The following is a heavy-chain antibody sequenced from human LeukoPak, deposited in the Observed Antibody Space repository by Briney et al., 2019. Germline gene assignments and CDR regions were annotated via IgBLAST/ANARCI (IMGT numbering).Heavy chain of an antibody. CDR3: AIAGGGSDAFDI. V-gene: IGHV1-2*05. J-gene: IGHJ3*02. CDR1: GYTFTAYY. D-gene: IGHD2-15*01. CDR2: INPNSGGT. Sequence: GASVKVSCKASGYTFTAYYIHWVRQAPGQGLEWMGRINPNSGGTSYAQKFQGRVTMTRDTSISTAYMELSRLRSDDTVVYYCAIAGGGSDAFDIWGQGTMVTVPS.